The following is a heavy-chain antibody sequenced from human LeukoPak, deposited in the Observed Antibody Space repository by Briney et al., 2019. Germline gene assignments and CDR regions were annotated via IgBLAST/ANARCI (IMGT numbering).Heavy chain of an antibody. J-gene: IGHJ4*02. CDR3: AKSGYNRFDY. D-gene: IGHD5-24*01. CDR1: GFTFSSSA. Sequence: GGSLRLSCAASGFTFSSSAMSWVRQAPGKGLEWVSSISGSGSGGTYYADSVKGRFTISRDNSKNTLYLQMNSLIAEDTAVYYCAKSGYNRFDYWGQGTRVTVSS. V-gene: IGHV3-23*01. CDR2: ISGSGSGGT.